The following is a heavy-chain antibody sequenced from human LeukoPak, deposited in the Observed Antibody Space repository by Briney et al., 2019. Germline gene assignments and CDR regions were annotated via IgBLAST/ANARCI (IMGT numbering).Heavy chain of an antibody. V-gene: IGHV3-30-3*01. D-gene: IGHD4-17*01. CDR1: GFTFSSYA. CDR3: ARGLRGYYFDY. CDR2: ISYDGSNK. J-gene: IGHJ4*02. Sequence: GGSLRLSCAASGFTFSSYAMHWVRQAPGKGLEWVAVISYDGSNKYYADSVKGRFTISRDNSKNTLYLQMNSLRAEDTAVYYCARGLRGYYFDYWGQGTLVTVSS.